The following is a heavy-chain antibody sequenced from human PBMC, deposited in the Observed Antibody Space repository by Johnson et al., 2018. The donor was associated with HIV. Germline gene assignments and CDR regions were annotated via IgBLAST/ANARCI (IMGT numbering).Heavy chain of an antibody. Sequence: EMHLLESGGGLVKPGGSLTLSCAASGFTFNNAWLSWVRQAPGQGPEWVSGVTWNADTSGYADSVKGRFTISRDNSKNTLYLQMNSLRAEDTAVYYCARDHLRRSHAFDIWGQGTMVTVSS. CDR2: VTWNADTS. D-gene: IGHD2-15*01. CDR3: ARDHLRRSHAFDI. V-gene: IGHV3-20*04. J-gene: IGHJ3*02. CDR1: GFTFNNAW.